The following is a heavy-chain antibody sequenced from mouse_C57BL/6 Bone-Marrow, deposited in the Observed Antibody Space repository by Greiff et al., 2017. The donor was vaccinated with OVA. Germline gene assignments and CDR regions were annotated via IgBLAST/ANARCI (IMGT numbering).Heavy chain of an antibody. CDR3: AREGIYYGYDAYAMDY. V-gene: IGHV1-50*01. D-gene: IGHD2-2*01. CDR2: IDPSDSYT. CDR1: GYTFTSYW. Sequence: QVHVKQPGAELVKPGASVKLSCKASGYTFTSYWMQWVKQRPGQGLEWIGEIDPSDSYTNYNQKFKGKATLTVDTSSSTAYMQLSSLTSEDSAVYYCAREGIYYGYDAYAMDYWGQGTSVTVSS. J-gene: IGHJ4*01.